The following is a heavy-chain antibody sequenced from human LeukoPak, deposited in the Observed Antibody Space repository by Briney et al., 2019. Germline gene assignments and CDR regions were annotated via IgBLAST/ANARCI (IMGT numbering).Heavy chain of an antibody. D-gene: IGHD2-2*02. CDR2: INPNSGGT. CDR1: GYTFTGYY. CDR3: ATGCTSTRCYTVAFDF. Sequence: GASVKVSCKASGYTFTGYYMHWVRQAPGQGLEWMGWINPNSGGTNYAQKFQGRVTMTRDTSISTAYMELSRLRSEDTAVYYCATGCTSTRCYTVAFDFRGQGTLVTVSS. J-gene: IGHJ4*02. V-gene: IGHV1-2*02.